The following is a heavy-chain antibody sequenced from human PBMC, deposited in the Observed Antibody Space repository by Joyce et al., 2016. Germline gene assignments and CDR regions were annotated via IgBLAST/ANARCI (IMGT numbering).Heavy chain of an antibody. CDR3: ARSFFYCSGGSCFSGEWFDP. J-gene: IGHJ5*02. Sequence: QLQLQESGPGLVKPSETLSLSCTVSGGSISSSTYYWGWIRQPPRKGLEWIGSVYYSGSTYYNPSLKRRVTRSVDTSKNQFSLKRTSVTAADTAVYYCARSFFYCSGGSCFSGEWFDPWGQGTLVTVSS. V-gene: IGHV4-39*07. CDR1: GGSISSSTYY. CDR2: VYYSGST. D-gene: IGHD2-15*01.